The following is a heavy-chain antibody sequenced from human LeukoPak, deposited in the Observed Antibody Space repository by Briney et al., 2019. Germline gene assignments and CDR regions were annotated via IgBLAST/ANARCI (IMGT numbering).Heavy chain of an antibody. Sequence: PGGSQRLSCAASGFTFDDYAMHWVRQAPGKGLEWVSLISGDGGSTYYADSVKGRFTISRDNSKNSLYLQMNSLRTEDTALYYCAKDVYCSSTSCPPRADPWGQGTLVTVSS. V-gene: IGHV3-43*02. J-gene: IGHJ5*02. CDR2: ISGDGGST. D-gene: IGHD2-2*01. CDR1: GFTFDDYA. CDR3: AKDVYCSSTSCPPRADP.